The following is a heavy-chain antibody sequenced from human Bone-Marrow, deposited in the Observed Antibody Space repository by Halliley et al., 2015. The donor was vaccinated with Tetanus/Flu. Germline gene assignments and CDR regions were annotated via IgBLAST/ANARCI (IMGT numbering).Heavy chain of an antibody. CDR2: VFYSGST. D-gene: IGHD2-8*01. CDR3: ARQGCANGVCYPTLDF. J-gene: IGHJ4*02. V-gene: IGHV4-39*01. Sequence: TLSLTCTVSGDSISSDPYYWAWIRQPPGKGLEWIGSVFYSGSTYYNPSLTSRVTISIDSSKNQFSLKLTSLTAADTAVYFCARQGCANGVCYPTLDFWGQGPLVTVSS. CDR1: GDSISSDPYY.